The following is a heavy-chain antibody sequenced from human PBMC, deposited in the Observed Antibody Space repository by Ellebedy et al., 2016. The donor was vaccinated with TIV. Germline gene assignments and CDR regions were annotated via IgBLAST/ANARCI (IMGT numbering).Heavy chain of an antibody. CDR1: GGSISSGDYY. CDR3: ARTYYDFSSVDDAFDI. CDR2: IYYSGST. Sequence: LRLSXTVSGGSISSGDYYWSWIRQPPGKGLEWIGYIYYSGSTYYNPSLKSRVTISVDTSKNQFSLKLRSVTAADTAVYYCARTYYDFSSVDDAFDIWGQGTMVTVSS. V-gene: IGHV4-30-4*01. J-gene: IGHJ3*02. D-gene: IGHD3-3*01.